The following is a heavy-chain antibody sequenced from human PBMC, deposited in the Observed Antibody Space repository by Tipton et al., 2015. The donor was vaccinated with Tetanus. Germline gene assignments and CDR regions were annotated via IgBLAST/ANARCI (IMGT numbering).Heavy chain of an antibody. CDR1: DESISSSSYY. CDR2: ISNGNT. J-gene: IGHJ4*02. Sequence: TLSLTCTVSDESISSSSYYWGWIRQPAGKGLEWVGHISNGNTDYSTSLKSRVTLSVDLSKNQFSLQLRAVTAADTAVYYCARGITDGYNRRLDYWGQGLRVAVSS. D-gene: IGHD5-24*01. CDR3: ARGITDGYNRRLDY. V-gene: IGHV4-61*09.